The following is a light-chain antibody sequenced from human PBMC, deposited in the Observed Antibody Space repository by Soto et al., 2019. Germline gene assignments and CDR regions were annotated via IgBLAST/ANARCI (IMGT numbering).Light chain of an antibody. CDR3: QQYGTPLPFT. Sequence: EIVLTQSPGTLSLSPGERATLSCRASQSVSSSYLAWYQQKPGQAPRLLIYGASSRATGIPDRFSGSGSGTDFTLTISRLEPEDFAVYYCQQYGTPLPFTFGPGTKVDIK. J-gene: IGKJ3*01. V-gene: IGKV3-20*01. CDR1: QSVSSSY. CDR2: GAS.